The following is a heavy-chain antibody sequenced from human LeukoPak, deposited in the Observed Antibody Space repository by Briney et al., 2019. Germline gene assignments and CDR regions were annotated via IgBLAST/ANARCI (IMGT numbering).Heavy chain of an antibody. J-gene: IGHJ4*02. CDR3: AREDSGYPLDY. CDR2: IGSSGSTV. Sequence: GGSLRLSCAASGFSFSSYEMNWVRQAPGKGLEWVSYIGSSGSTVYYADSVKGRFTISRDNAKNSLYLQMNSLRAEDTAVYYCAREDSGYPLDYWGQGTLVTVSS. D-gene: IGHD5-12*01. V-gene: IGHV3-48*03. CDR1: GFSFSSYE.